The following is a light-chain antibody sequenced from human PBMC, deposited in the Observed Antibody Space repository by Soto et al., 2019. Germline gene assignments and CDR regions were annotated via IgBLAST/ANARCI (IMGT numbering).Light chain of an antibody. CDR2: DNN. V-gene: IGLV1-51*01. CDR3: GTWDSSLSGVV. J-gene: IGLJ2*01. Sequence: QSVLTQPPSVSAAPGQKVTISCSGSSSNIGNNYVSWYQQLPGTAPKLPIYDNNKRPSGIPDRFSGSKSGTSATLGITGLQTGDEADYYCGTWDSSLSGVVFGGGTKLPS. CDR1: SSNIGNNY.